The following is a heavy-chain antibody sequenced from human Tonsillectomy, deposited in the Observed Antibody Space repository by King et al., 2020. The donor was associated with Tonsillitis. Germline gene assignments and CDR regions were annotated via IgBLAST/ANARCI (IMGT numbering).Heavy chain of an antibody. D-gene: IGHD2-15*01. CDR2: ISGSGAST. J-gene: IGHJ4*02. CDR1: GFTFSNYV. Sequence: EVQLVESVGGLVQPGGSLRLSCAASGFTFSNYVMSWVRQAPGKGLEWVSAISGSGASTFYAYSVEGRFTIFRDNSKNTLYLQMNSLRAEDTAVYYCAKDNVWWQPGDWGQGTLVTVSS. CDR3: AKDNVWWQPGD. V-gene: IGHV3-23*04.